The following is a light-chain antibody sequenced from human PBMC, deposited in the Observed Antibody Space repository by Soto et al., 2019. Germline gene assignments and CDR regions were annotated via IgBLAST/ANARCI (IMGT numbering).Light chain of an antibody. J-gene: IGLJ1*01. Sequence: QSALTQRPSASGSPGQSVTISCTGTSSDVGGYNYVSWYQQQPVKAPKLMIYAVSKRPSGVRDGFSGSRSANTAFLTVSGVEAVHEVDYYCNSYAVSNNFYVLGTGTKLTVL. V-gene: IGLV2-8*01. CDR2: AVS. CDR1: SSDVGGYNY. CDR3: NSYAVSNNFYV.